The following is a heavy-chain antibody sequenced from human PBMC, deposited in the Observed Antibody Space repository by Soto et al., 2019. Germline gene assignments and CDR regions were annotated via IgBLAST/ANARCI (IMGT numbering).Heavy chain of an antibody. J-gene: IGHJ4*02. CDR2: SYTSGST. CDR1: GGPISSCY. CDR3: ASAQFESGDYRVDY. Sequence: SETLSLTCTVSGGPISSCYWSWIRQPAGKGLEWIGRSYTSGSTNYNPSLKSRATMSVDTSKNQFSPKLRSVTAADPAVYYCASAQFESGDYRVDYWGQGTLVTVSS. V-gene: IGHV4-4*07. D-gene: IGHD4-17*01.